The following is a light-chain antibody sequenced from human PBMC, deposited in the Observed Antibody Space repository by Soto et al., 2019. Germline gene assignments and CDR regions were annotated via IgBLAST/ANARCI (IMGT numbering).Light chain of an antibody. CDR3: AAWDDSLDGGV. V-gene: IGLV1-44*01. J-gene: IGLJ3*02. CDR2: RNN. Sequence: QSVLTQPPSASGTPGQRVTISCSGSSSNIGSNSVNWYRQLPGTAPKLLIYRNNQRPSGVPDRFSGSKSGTSASLAISGLESEDEADYYCAAWDDSLDGGVFGGGTTLTVL. CDR1: SSNIGSNS.